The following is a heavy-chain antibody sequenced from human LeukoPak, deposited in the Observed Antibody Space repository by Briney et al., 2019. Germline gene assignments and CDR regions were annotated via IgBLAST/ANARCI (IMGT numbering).Heavy chain of an antibody. CDR2: IYYSGST. CDR3: ARGFGSRRLSYFDY. Sequence: SETLSLTCTVSGGPVTGYYWSWIRQPPGKGLEWIGYIYYSGSTNYNPSLKSRVTISVDTSKNQFSLKLSSVTAADTAVYYCARGFGSRRLSYFDYWGQGTLVTVSS. V-gene: IGHV4-59*02. D-gene: IGHD2-21*01. J-gene: IGHJ4*02. CDR1: GGPVTGYY.